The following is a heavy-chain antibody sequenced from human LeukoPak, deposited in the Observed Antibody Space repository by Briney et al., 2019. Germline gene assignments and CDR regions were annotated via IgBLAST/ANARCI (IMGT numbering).Heavy chain of an antibody. V-gene: IGHV4-59*01. CDR2: IYYSGST. CDR3: ARDVGYCSGGSCSTFDY. Sequence: SETLSLTCSVSGGSISSYYWSWIRQPPGKGLEWIGYIYYSGSTNYNPSLMRRVTISVDTSKNQFSLKLSSVTAADTAVYYCARDVGYCSGGSCSTFDYWGQGTLVTVSS. CDR1: GGSISSYY. J-gene: IGHJ4*02. D-gene: IGHD2-15*01.